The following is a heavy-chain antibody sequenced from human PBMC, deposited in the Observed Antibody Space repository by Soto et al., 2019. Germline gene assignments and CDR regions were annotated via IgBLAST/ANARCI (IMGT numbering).Heavy chain of an antibody. J-gene: IGHJ6*02. V-gene: IGHV3-74*03. CDR3: ARDLSGRADV. Sequence: GGSLRLSCVASEFTFSSYWMHWVRQVPGKGLVWVSRLNEDGSFTSYADSVKGRFSIFRDNAKKTLYLQMNSLSAEDSAVYYCARDLSGRADVWGQGTKVTVYS. CDR1: EFTFSSYW. CDR2: LNEDGSFT. D-gene: IGHD3-10*01.